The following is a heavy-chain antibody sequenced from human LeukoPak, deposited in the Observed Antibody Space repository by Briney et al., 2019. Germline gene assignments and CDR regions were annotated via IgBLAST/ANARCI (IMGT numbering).Heavy chain of an antibody. CDR1: GFTFSSHA. Sequence: GRSLRLSCAASGFTFSSHAMHWVRQAPGKGLEWVALISYDGSNKYYADSVKGRFTISRDNATNSLYLQMNSLRAEDTAVYYCARPTVEMATTDALDIWGQGTVVTVSS. V-gene: IGHV3-30-3*01. CDR3: ARPTVEMATTDALDI. J-gene: IGHJ3*02. D-gene: IGHD5-24*01. CDR2: ISYDGSNK.